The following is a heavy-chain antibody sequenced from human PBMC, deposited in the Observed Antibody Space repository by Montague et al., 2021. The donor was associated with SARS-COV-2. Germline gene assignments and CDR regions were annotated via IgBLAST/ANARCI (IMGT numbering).Heavy chain of an antibody. CDR1: GGSFSGYY. Sequence: ESLSLTCAVHGGSFSGYYWNWIRQRPGKGLEWIGEINHGGSTNYNPSLKNRLTISADTSKNQFSLKLTSVAATDTAVYYCARLRDGVVPSPILGIGPYFAYYYMDDGGKGPRSPSP. D-gene: IGHD2-15*01. CDR3: ARLRDGVVPSPILGIGPYFAYYYMDD. CDR2: INHGGST. J-gene: IGHJ6*03. V-gene: IGHV4-34*01.